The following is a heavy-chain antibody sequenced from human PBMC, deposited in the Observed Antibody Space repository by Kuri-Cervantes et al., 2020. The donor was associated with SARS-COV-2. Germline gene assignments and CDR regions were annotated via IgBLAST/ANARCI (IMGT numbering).Heavy chain of an antibody. CDR1: GFTFSSYA. CDR3: ATSPNHSGTSPFEH. J-gene: IGHJ4*01. CDR2: IWYDGSNK. Sequence: GESLKLSCSASGFTFSSYALHWVRQAPGKGLEWVAGIWYDGSNKNYADLLKGRFTISRDNSANTLYLQMNSLTVEDTAVYYCATSPNHSGTSPFEHWGQGILVTVSS. D-gene: IGHD1-26*01. V-gene: IGHV3-33*08.